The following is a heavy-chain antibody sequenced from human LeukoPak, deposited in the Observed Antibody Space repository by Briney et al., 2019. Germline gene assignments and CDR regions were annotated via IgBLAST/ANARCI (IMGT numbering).Heavy chain of an antibody. CDR1: GYSISSGYY. D-gene: IGHD6-19*01. CDR2: IYDSGST. J-gene: IGHJ6*04. V-gene: IGHV4-38-2*02. Sequence: SETLSLTCTVSGYSISSGYYWGWIRQHPGKGLEWIGSIYDSGSTYYNPSLKSRVTISVDTSKNQFSLKLSSVTAADTAVYYCARDTGAVAMDVWGKGTTVTISS. CDR3: ARDTGAVAMDV.